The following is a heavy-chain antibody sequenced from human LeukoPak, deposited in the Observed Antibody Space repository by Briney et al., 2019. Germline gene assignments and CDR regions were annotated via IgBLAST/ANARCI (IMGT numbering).Heavy chain of an antibody. CDR3: ARGGRAYYDILTGHHYYYYMDV. D-gene: IGHD3-9*01. J-gene: IGHJ6*03. V-gene: IGHV4-59*01. Sequence: SEXLSLTCTVSGGSISSYYWSWLRQPPGKGLEWIGYIYYSGSTNYNPSLRSRGTISVDTSKNQFSLKLSSVTAADTAVYYCARGGRAYYDILTGHHYYYYMDVWGKGTTVTVSS. CDR2: IYYSGST. CDR1: GGSISSYY.